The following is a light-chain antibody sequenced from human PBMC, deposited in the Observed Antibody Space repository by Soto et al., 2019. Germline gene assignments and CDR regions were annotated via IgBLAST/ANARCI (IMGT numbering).Light chain of an antibody. Sequence: DVVMTQSPLSLPVTLGQPASISCRSSHSLVYSDGNTYLNWFRQRPGQSPRRLIYKVSNGDSGVPDRFSGSGSGTDFTLKISRVEAEDVGVYYCVQSTHWPYSFGQGTKLEIK. CDR1: HSLVYSDGNTY. CDR2: KVS. CDR3: VQSTHWPYS. J-gene: IGKJ2*01. V-gene: IGKV2-30*01.